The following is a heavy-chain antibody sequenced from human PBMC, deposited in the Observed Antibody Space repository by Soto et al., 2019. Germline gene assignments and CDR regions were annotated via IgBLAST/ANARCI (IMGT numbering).Heavy chain of an antibody. CDR1: GFTFTDYA. J-gene: IGHJ4*02. V-gene: IGHV3-23*01. CDR3: ARGSSGYISSWYYFDD. D-gene: IGHD6-13*01. CDR2: ISGIGGST. Sequence: PGGSLRLSCGASGFTFTDYALSWVRQAPGKGLEWVATISGIGGSTYLADSVKGRLSISRDNSKNTVSLLMNSLRAEDTAVYFCARGSSGYISSWYYFDDWCRGTLVTV.